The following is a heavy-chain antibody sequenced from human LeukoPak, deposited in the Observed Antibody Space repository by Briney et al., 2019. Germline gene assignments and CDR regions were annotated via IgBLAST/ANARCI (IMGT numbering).Heavy chain of an antibody. Sequence: GRSLRLSCTASGFTFGDYAMNWVRQAPGKGLEWVANMDPSGSQTRYVDSVKGRFTISKDDPGTSLYLEMHSLRAEDTAIYYCAVWTSGNYWGQGALVTVSS. CDR1: GFTFGDYA. CDR3: AVWTSGNY. CDR2: MDPSGSQT. J-gene: IGHJ4*02. D-gene: IGHD1-1*01. V-gene: IGHV3-7*01.